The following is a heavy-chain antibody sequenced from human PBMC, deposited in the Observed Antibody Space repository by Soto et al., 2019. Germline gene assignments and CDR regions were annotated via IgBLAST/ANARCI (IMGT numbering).Heavy chain of an antibody. J-gene: IGHJ4*02. V-gene: IGHV3-33*01. D-gene: IGHD5-12*01. CDR2: ISNDENIK. CDR1: GFNFGNFG. CDR3: ARGLRGVLDY. Sequence: GGSLRLSCVASGFNFGNFGMHWVRQAPGKGLEWLTVISNDENIKQDSVRGRFAIARDNSKNPLYLHLTSLRAEDTAIYYCARGLRGVLDYWGQGTLVTVSS.